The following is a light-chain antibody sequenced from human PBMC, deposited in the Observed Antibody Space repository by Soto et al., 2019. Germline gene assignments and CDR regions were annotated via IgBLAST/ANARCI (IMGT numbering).Light chain of an antibody. V-gene: IGLV1-44*01. CDR1: SSNIGSNT. J-gene: IGLJ1*01. CDR2: SNN. CDR3: AAWDDSLNGYV. Sequence: QSVLTQPPSASGTPGQRVTISCSGSSSNIGSNTVNWYQQHPGTAPTLLIYSNNQRPSGVPDRFSGSKSGTSASLAISGLQSEDEADYYCAAWDDSLNGYVFGTGTKVTVL.